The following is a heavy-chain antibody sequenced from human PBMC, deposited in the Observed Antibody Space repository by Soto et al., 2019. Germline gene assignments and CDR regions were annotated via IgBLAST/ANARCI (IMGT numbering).Heavy chain of an antibody. D-gene: IGHD2-2*01. CDR3: ARSVRTRQYYYYYGMDV. CDR1: GYTFTSYG. V-gene: IGHV1-18*01. CDR2: ISAYNGNT. J-gene: IGHJ6*02. Sequence: GASVKVSCKASGYTFTSYGISWVRQAPGQGLEWMGWISAYNGNTNYAQKLQGRVTMTTDTSTSTAYMELRSLRSDDTAVYYCARSVRTRQYYYYYGMDVWGQGTTVTVSS.